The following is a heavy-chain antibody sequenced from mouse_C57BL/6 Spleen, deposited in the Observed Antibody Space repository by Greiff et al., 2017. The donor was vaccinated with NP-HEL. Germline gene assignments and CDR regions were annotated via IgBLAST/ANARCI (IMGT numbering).Heavy chain of an antibody. J-gene: IGHJ2*01. CDR1: GYSITSGYY. CDR2: ISYDGSN. D-gene: IGHD1-1*01. Sequence: EVQLQESGPGLVKPSQSLSLTCSVTGYSITSGYYWNWIRQFPGNKLEWMGYISYDGSNNYNPSLKNRISITRDTSKNQFFLKLNSVTTEDTATYYCARDYYGSSPYFDYWGQGTTLTVSS. CDR3: ARDYYGSSPYFDY. V-gene: IGHV3-6*01.